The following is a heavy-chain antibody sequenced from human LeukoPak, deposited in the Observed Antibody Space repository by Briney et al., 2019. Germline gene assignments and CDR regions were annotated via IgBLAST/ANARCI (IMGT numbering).Heavy chain of an antibody. CDR2: INHSGST. CDR3: ARGRTTIEYYYGMDV. Sequence: PSETLSLTCAVYGGSFSGYYWSWIRQPPGKGLEWIGEINHSGSTNYNPSLKSRVTISVDTSKNQFSLKLSSVTAADTAVYYCARGRTTIEYYYGMDVWGQGTTVTLSS. J-gene: IGHJ6*02. V-gene: IGHV4-34*01. D-gene: IGHD5-12*01. CDR1: GGSFSGYY.